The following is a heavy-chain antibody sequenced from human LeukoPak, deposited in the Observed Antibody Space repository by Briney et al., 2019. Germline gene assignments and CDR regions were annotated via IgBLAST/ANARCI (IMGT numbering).Heavy chain of an antibody. CDR1: GFTFSTYA. Sequence: PGGSLRLSCAASGFTFSTYAMHWVRQAPGKGLEWLAVISYDGSNKYYADSVKGRFTISRDNSKNTLYLQMNSLRAEDTAVYYCAKERSGYDFWSGYFDYWGQGTLVTVSS. D-gene: IGHD3-3*01. CDR2: ISYDGSNK. J-gene: IGHJ4*02. CDR3: AKERSGYDFWSGYFDY. V-gene: IGHV3-30*04.